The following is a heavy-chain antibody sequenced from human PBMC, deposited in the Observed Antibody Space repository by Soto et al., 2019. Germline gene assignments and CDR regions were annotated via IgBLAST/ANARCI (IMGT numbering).Heavy chain of an antibody. Sequence: GGSLRLSCAGSGFTLSDHYIDWVRQAPGKGLEWVAIISFDGGNKYYADSVKGRFTISRDNSKNTLYLQMNSLRLEDTAVYFCASDLWDDGSAQLDYWGQGALVTVSS. CDR3: ASDLWDDGSAQLDY. J-gene: IGHJ4*02. D-gene: IGHD3-22*01. V-gene: IGHV3-30-3*01. CDR1: GFTLSDHY. CDR2: ISFDGGNK.